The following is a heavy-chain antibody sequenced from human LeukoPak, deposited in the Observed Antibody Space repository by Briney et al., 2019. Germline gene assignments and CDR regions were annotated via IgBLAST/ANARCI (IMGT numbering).Heavy chain of an antibody. V-gene: IGHV3-33*01. J-gene: IGHJ3*02. CDR1: GFTFSSYG. CDR2: IWYDGSNK. Sequence: GGSLRLSCAASGFTFSSYGMHWVRQAPGKGLEWVAVIWYDGSNKYYADSVKGRFTISRDNSKNTLYLQMNSLRAEDTAVYYCARGGYCSGTSCPFHFDAFDIWGQGTMVTVSS. D-gene: IGHD2-2*01. CDR3: ARGGYCSGTSCPFHFDAFDI.